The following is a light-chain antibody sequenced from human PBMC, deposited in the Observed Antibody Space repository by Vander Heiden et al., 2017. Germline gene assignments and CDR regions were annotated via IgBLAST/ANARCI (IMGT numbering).Light chain of an antibody. CDR1: SSDVGGYNY. CDR3: SSYAGSNIWV. Sequence: QSALTQPPSASGSPGQSVTISCPGTSSDVGGYNYVSWYQQHPGKAPNLMFYEVSKRPSGVPDRFSGSKSGTTASLTVSGLQAEDEADYYCSSYAGSNIWVFGGGTKLTVL. V-gene: IGLV2-8*01. J-gene: IGLJ3*02. CDR2: EVS.